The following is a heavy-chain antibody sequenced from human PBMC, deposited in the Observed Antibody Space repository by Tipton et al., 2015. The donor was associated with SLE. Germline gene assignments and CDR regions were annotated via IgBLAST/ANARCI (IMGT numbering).Heavy chain of an antibody. J-gene: IGHJ4*02. Sequence: TLSLTCAVYGGSLSDFYWNWIRQPPGKGLEWIGEINLGGGTSYNPSLKSRVSISVDESKNQLSLKLSSVTAADTAVYYCAREGFWTKHFDYWGQGTLVTVSS. V-gene: IGHV4-34*01. CDR3: AREGFWTKHFDY. D-gene: IGHD3/OR15-3a*01. CDR2: INLGGGT. CDR1: GGSLSDFY.